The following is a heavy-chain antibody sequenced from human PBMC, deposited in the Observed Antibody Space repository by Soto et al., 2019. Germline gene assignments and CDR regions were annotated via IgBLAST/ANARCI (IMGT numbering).Heavy chain of an antibody. D-gene: IGHD3-10*01. Sequence: VSVKVSCKASGYTFTGYYMHWVRQAPGQGLEWIGWINPNSGGTNYAQKFQGWVTMTRDTSISTAYMELSRLRSDDTAVYYCARSSLYGSGSYYNVDYYYGMDVWGQGTTVTVSS. CDR1: GYTFTGYY. CDR2: INPNSGGT. J-gene: IGHJ6*02. V-gene: IGHV1-2*04. CDR3: ARSSLYGSGSYYNVDYYYGMDV.